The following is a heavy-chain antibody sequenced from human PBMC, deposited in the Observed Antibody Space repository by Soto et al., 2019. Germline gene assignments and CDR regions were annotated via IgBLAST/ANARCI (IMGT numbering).Heavy chain of an antibody. CDR3: ARRLPHQHDDY. Sequence: EVQLVQSGTEVKKPGESLRISCKGSGYTFTNYWISWVRQMPGKGLEWMGRIDPSDYYTNYSPSFQGHVTISIDRSTSAAFLQWNSLQASDTAIYFCARRLPHQHDDYWGQGTLVTVSP. D-gene: IGHD6-25*01. V-gene: IGHV5-10-1*01. J-gene: IGHJ4*02. CDR2: IDPSDYYT. CDR1: GYTFTNYW.